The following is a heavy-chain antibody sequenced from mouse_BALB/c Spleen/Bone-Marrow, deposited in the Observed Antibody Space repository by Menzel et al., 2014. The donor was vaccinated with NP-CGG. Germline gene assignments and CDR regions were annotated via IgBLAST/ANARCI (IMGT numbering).Heavy chain of an antibody. D-gene: IGHD2-4*01. Sequence: EVHLVESGGGLVQPGGSRKLSCAASGFTFSSFGMHWVRQAPEKGLEWVAYISSGSSTTYYADTVKGRFTISRDNPKNTLFLQMTSLRPEDTAMYYCARSPYDYAAMDYWGQGTSVTVSS. CDR2: ISSGSSTT. CDR1: GFTFSSFG. CDR3: ARSPYDYAAMDY. J-gene: IGHJ4*01. V-gene: IGHV5-17*02.